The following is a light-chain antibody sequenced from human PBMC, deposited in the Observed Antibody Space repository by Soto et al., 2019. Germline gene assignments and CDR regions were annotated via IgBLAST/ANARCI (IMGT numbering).Light chain of an antibody. CDR3: CSYAGTYSYV. Sequence: QSVLTQPRSVSGSPGQSVTISCTGTSSAVGAYNYVSWYQQHPGQAPKFMIYDVSKRPSGVPDRFSGSKSSNTASLTISGLQADDEADYYCCSYAGTYSYVFGAGTKVTVL. J-gene: IGLJ1*01. CDR2: DVS. CDR1: SSAVGAYNY. V-gene: IGLV2-11*01.